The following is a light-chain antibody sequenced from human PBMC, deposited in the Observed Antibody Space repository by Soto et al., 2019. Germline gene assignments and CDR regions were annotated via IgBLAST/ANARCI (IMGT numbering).Light chain of an antibody. CDR3: QQRSNWPSIT. CDR2: DAS. V-gene: IGKV3-11*01. CDR1: QSVSSY. J-gene: IGKJ5*01. Sequence: EIFLTPSPATLSLSPGERATLSCRARQSVSSYLAWYQQKPGQAPRLPIYDASNRATGIPARFSGSGSGTDFTLTISSLEPEDFAVYYCQQRSNWPSITFGQGTRLEIK.